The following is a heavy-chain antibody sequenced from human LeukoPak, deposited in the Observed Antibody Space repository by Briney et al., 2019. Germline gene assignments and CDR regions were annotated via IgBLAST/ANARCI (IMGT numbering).Heavy chain of an antibody. CDR2: IYYSGST. Sequence: SETLSLTCTVSGGSISSYYWSWIRQPPGKGLEGVGYIYYSGSTNYNPSLKSRVTISVDTSKNQFSLKLSSVTAADTAVYYCARDLGYCSSTSCYTGGVDAFDIWGQGTMVTVSS. D-gene: IGHD2-2*02. V-gene: IGHV4-59*01. J-gene: IGHJ3*02. CDR3: ARDLGYCSSTSCYTGGVDAFDI. CDR1: GGSISSYY.